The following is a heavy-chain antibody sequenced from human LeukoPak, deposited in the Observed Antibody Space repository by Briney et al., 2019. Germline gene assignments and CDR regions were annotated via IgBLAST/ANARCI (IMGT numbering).Heavy chain of an antibody. CDR2: ISGSGGST. Sequence: GGSLRLSCAASGFTFSSYAMSWVRRAPGKGLEWVSAISGSGGSTYYADSVKGRFTISRDNSKNTLYLQMNSLRAEDTAVYYCAKRLFMTMIVVAPFDYWGQGTLVTVSS. J-gene: IGHJ4*02. V-gene: IGHV3-23*01. CDR1: GFTFSSYA. D-gene: IGHD3-22*01. CDR3: AKRLFMTMIVVAPFDY.